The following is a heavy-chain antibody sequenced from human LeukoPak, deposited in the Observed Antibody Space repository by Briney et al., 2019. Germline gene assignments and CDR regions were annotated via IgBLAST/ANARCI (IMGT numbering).Heavy chain of an antibody. J-gene: IGHJ6*03. D-gene: IGHD1-1*01. CDR1: GFSFTSYA. CDR3: ARVEATTARSYYYYYMDV. Sequence: GGSLRLSCSASGFSFTSYAMNWVRQAPGRGLEWVSSITTGSSYIYYADSVRGRFSVSRDNAKNSLYLEMNSLRAEDTAVYYCARVEATTARSYYYYYMDVWGKGTTVTVSS. CDR2: ITTGSSYI. V-gene: IGHV3-21*06.